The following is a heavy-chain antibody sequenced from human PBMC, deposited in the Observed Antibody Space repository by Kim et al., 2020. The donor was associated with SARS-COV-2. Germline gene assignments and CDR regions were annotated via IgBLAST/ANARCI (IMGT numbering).Heavy chain of an antibody. D-gene: IGHD6-13*01. CDR3: ARRQGDSFAVGSSWQYYFDY. CDR1: GGSISSSSYY. J-gene: IGHJ4*02. Sequence: SETLSLTCTVSGGSISSSSYYWGWIRQPPGKGLEWIGSIYYSGSTYYNPPLKSRVTISVDTSKNQFSLKLSSVTAADTAVYYCARRQGDSFAVGSSWQYYFDYWGQGTLVTVSS. CDR2: IYYSGST. V-gene: IGHV4-39*01.